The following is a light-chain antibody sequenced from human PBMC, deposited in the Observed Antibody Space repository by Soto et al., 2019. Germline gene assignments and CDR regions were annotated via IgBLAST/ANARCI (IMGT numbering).Light chain of an antibody. Sequence: QSVLTQPPSVSGAPGQRVTISCSGSSSDIGAGFDVHWYQHLPGTAPKLPIYGNTNRPSGVPGRFSGSKSGTSAPLVISGLQAEDEADYYCQSYENSRTGFYVFGTGTKVTVL. J-gene: IGLJ1*01. CDR1: SSDIGAGFD. CDR2: GNT. V-gene: IGLV1-40*01. CDR3: QSYENSRTGFYV.